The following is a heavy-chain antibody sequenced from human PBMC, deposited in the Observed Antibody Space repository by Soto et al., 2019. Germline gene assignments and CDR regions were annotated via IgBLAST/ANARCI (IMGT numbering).Heavy chain of an antibody. CDR1: AYTFTKYV. CDR3: ARDNSGWSDY. V-gene: IGHV1-3*01. Sequence: QVQLVQSGAEVKKSGASVKVSCKASAYTFTKYVMHWVRQAPGQRLEWMGWIDAGNGNTVYLQKFQGRVTITRDTSASTAYMELSSLRSEDTAVYYCARDNSGWSDYWGQGTLVTVSS. J-gene: IGHJ4*02. D-gene: IGHD6-19*01. CDR2: IDAGNGNT.